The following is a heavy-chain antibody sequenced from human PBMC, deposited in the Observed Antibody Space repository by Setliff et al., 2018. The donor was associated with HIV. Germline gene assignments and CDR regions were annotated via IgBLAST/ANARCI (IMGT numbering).Heavy chain of an antibody. Sequence: SGFTFSSYPMTWVRQAPGKGLEWVAFIRYDGDNKYYADSVKGRFTISRDNSKNTLYLQMNSLRAEDMALYYCATGGMAAAGPGGGHGLDVWGQGTTVTVS. CDR2: IRYDGDNK. D-gene: IGHD6-13*01. CDR1: GFTFSSYP. CDR3: ATGGMAAAGPGGGHGLDV. V-gene: IGHV3-30*02. J-gene: IGHJ6*02.